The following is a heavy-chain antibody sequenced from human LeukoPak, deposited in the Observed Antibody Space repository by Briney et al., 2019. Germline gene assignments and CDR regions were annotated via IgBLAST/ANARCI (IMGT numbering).Heavy chain of an antibody. CDR1: GFTFSSYG. V-gene: IGHV3-30*18. CDR3: AKDYCRGANCPLPFFDS. Sequence: PGGSLRLSCAASGFTFSSYGMHWVRQAPGKGLEWVAVISYDGSNKYYADSVKGRFTISRDNSKNTLYLQMNSLRAEDTATYYCAKDYCRGANCPLPFFDSWGQGTLVTVSS. J-gene: IGHJ4*02. D-gene: IGHD2-15*01. CDR2: ISYDGSNK.